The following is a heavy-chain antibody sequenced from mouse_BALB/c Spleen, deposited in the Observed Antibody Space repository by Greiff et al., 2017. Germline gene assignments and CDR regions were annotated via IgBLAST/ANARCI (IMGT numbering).Heavy chain of an antibody. Sequence: EVKLVESGPGLVKPSQSLSLTCTVTGYSITSDYAWNWIRQFPGNKLEWMGYISYSGSTSYNPSLKSRISITRDTSKNQFFLQLNSVTTEDTATYYCARWGVFAYWGQGTLVTVSA. V-gene: IGHV3-2*02. CDR2: ISYSGST. CDR3: ARWGVFAY. J-gene: IGHJ3*01. CDR1: GYSITSDYA.